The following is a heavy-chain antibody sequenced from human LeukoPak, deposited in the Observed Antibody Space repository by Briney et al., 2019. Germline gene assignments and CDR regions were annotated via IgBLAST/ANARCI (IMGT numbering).Heavy chain of an antibody. D-gene: IGHD3-22*01. CDR2: INADGSST. Sequence: GGSLRLSCAASGFTFSSYYMRWVRQAPGKGLLWVSRINADGSSTAYADSVKGRFTISRDNAKDTLYLQMSSLRVEDTAVYYCIGSNGYPEYWGQGTLSPSPQ. V-gene: IGHV3-74*03. CDR1: GFTFSSYY. CDR3: IGSNGYPEY. J-gene: IGHJ4*02.